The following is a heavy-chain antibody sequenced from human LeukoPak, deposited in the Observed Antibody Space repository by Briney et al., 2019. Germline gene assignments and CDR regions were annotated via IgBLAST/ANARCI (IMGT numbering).Heavy chain of an antibody. CDR3: ATITGVGSGSYLLLDGSGDY. D-gene: IGHD3-10*01. CDR2: IYYSGST. Sequence: PSETLSLTCTVSGGSISSSSYYWGWIRQPPGKGLEWIGSIYYSGSTYYNPSLKSRVTISVDTSKNQFSLKLSSVTAADTAVYYCATITGVGSGSYLLLDGSGDYWGQGTLVTVSS. J-gene: IGHJ4*02. V-gene: IGHV4-39*01. CDR1: GGSISSSSYY.